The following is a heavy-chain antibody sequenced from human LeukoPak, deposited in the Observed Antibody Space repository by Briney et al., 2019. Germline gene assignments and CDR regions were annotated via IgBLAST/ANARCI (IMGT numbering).Heavy chain of an antibody. Sequence: GGSLRLSCVASGFTFSSYWMHWVRQAPGKGLVWVSRINSDGRTTKHADFVKGRFTISRDNAKNTLPLQMNSLRAEDTAVYYCAGGSIAVAGTRNSLDYWGQGTLVTVSS. CDR1: GFTFSSYW. V-gene: IGHV3-74*03. J-gene: IGHJ4*02. CDR3: AGGSIAVAGTRNSLDY. D-gene: IGHD6-19*01. CDR2: INSDGRTT.